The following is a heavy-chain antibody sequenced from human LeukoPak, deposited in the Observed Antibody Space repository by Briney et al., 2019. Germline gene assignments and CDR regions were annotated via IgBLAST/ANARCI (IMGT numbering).Heavy chain of an antibody. CDR3: ATSPLTYYYDSSGTSADAFDI. D-gene: IGHD3-22*01. Sequence: PGGSLRLSCAASGFTFSSYAMSWVRQAPGKGLEWVSAISGSGGSTYYADSVKGRFTISRDNSKNTLYLQMNSLRAEDTAVYYCATSPLTYYYDSSGTSADAFDIWGQGTMVTVSS. V-gene: IGHV3-23*01. J-gene: IGHJ3*02. CDR1: GFTFSSYA. CDR2: ISGSGGST.